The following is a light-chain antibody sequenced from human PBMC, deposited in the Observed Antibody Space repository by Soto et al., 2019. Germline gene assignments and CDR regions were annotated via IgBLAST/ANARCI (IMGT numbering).Light chain of an antibody. J-gene: IGLJ1*01. CDR2: EVS. V-gene: IGLV2-14*01. CDR3: SSYTTSNTRYV. CDR1: SSDVGGYRY. Sequence: QAVLTQPAWVSESPGQSITISCTGTSSDVGGYRYVSWYQQHPGKAPKLMIYEVSNRPSGVSNRFSGSKSGNTASLTISGLQAEDEADYYCSSYTTSNTRYVFGTGTKLTVL.